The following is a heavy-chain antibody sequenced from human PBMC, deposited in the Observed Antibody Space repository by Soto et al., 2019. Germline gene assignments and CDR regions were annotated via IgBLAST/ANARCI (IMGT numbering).Heavy chain of an antibody. V-gene: IGHV3-30*18. CDR2: ISYDGSNK. J-gene: IGHJ6*03. CDR1: GFTFSSYG. Sequence: GESLKISCAASGFTFSSYGMHWVRQAPGKGLEWVAVISYDGSNKYYADSVKGRFTISRDNSKNTLYLQMNSLRAEDTAVYYCAKESVYASYYYYYMDVWGKGTTVTVSS. D-gene: IGHD2-8*01. CDR3: AKESVYASYYYYYMDV.